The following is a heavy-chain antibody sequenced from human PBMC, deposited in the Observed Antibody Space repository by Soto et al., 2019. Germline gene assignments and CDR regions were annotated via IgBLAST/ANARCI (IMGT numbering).Heavy chain of an antibody. Sequence: SETLSLTCTVSGGSISSSSYYWGWIRQPPGKGLEWIGSIYYSGSTYYNPSLKSRVTISVDTSKNQFSLKLSSVTAADTAVYYCARHPQALDSPTFDYWGQGTLVTVSS. CDR3: ARHPQALDSPTFDY. D-gene: IGHD1-1*01. CDR2: IYYSGST. V-gene: IGHV4-39*01. J-gene: IGHJ4*02. CDR1: GGSISSSSYY.